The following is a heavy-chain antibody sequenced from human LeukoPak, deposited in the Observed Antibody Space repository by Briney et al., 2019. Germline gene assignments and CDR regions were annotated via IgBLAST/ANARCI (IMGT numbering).Heavy chain of an antibody. J-gene: IGHJ4*02. Sequence: PGGSLRLSCAASGFTFNSYAIHWVRQAPGKGLEYVSAISSNGDGTYYANSVKGRFTISRDNSKNTLYLQMGSLRAEDMAVYYCARGKGIYCGGDCPALDYWGQGTLVTVSS. V-gene: IGHV3-64*01. CDR3: ARGKGIYCGGDCPALDY. CDR2: ISSNGDGT. D-gene: IGHD2-21*02. CDR1: GFTFNSYA.